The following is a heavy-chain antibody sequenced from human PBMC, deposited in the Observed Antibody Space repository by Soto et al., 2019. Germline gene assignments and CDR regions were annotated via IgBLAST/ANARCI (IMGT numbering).Heavy chain of an antibody. Sequence: EVQLLESGGDLIQPGGSLRLSCAASGFTFNIYAMTWVRQAPGKGLEWVSAISRYGDFTYYADSVEGRFTISRDNSKNTLYLQMNSLRAEDMAVYYCAKDRYLDHDSRGYLFDNWGQGTLVTVSS. CDR1: GFTFNIYA. D-gene: IGHD3-22*01. V-gene: IGHV3-23*01. CDR3: AKDRYLDHDSRGYLFDN. J-gene: IGHJ4*02. CDR2: ISRYGDFT.